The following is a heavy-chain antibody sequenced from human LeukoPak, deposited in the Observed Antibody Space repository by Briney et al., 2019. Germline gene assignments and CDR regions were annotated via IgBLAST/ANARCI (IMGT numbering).Heavy chain of an antibody. J-gene: IGHJ4*02. Sequence: ASVNVSCKASGYTFTSYDIHWVRQATGQGLEWMGWMNPNSGNTGYAQKFQGRVTMTRNTSISTAYMELSSLRSEDTAVYYCARVEYSYGYPLIDYWGQGTLVTVSS. D-gene: IGHD5-18*01. CDR3: ARVEYSYGYPLIDY. V-gene: IGHV1-8*01. CDR1: GYTFTSYD. CDR2: MNPNSGNT.